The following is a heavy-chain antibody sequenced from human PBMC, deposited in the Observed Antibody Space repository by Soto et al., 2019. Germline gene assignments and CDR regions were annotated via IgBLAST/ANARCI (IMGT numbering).Heavy chain of an antibody. J-gene: IGHJ6*02. Sequence: QVQLVESGGGVVQPGRSLRLSCAASGFTFSSYGMPWVRQAPGKGLEWVAVISYDGSNKYYADSVKGRFTIARDNSKNTLLLHMSSMRAEDTAVYYWVKDGSSGGPYYYGLDVWGQGTSVTVSS. CDR3: VKDGSSGGPYYYGLDV. CDR1: GFTFSSYG. D-gene: IGHD6-19*01. CDR2: ISYDGSNK. V-gene: IGHV3-30*18.